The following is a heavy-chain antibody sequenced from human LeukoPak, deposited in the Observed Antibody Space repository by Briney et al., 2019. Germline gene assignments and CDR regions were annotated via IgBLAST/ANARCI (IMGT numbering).Heavy chain of an antibody. V-gene: IGHV1-2*02. D-gene: IGHD3-22*01. CDR1: GYTFTGYY. CDR3: AREKERIVSSGYPHDY. J-gene: IGHJ4*02. Sequence: ASVKVSCKASGYTFTGYYMHWVRQAPGQGLEWMGWINPNSGGTNYAQKFQGRVTMTRDTSISTAYMELSRLRSDDTAVYYCAREKERIVSSGYPHDYWGQGTLVTVSS. CDR2: INPNSGGT.